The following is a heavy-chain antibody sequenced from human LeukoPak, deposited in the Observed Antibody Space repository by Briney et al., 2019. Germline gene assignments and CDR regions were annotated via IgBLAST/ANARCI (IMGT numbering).Heavy chain of an antibody. CDR2: IYHSGST. CDR3: ARVYWNYIDY. V-gene: IGHV4-30-2*01. D-gene: IGHD2-8*02. CDR1: GGSISSNNYY. J-gene: IGHJ4*02. Sequence: SETLSLTCTVSGGSISSNNYYWGWIRQPPGKGLEWIGYIYHSGSTYYNPSLKSRVTISVDRSKNQFSLKLSSVTAADTAVYYCARVYWNYIDYWGQGTLVTVSS.